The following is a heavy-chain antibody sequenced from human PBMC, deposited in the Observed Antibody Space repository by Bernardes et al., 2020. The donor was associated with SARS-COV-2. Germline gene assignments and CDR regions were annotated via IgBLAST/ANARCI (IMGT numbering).Heavy chain of an antibody. D-gene: IGHD1-26*01. Sequence: GGSLRLSCEASGFTFSRYGMHWVRQAPGKGLEWVAIIWYDGRNENYADSVKGRFTISRDNSKNTLYLQMNSLRVEDTAVYYCVRVDRTTREWFDPWGQGTLVTVSS. CDR1: GFTFSRYG. J-gene: IGHJ5*02. CDR3: VRVDRTTREWFDP. CDR2: IWYDGRNE. V-gene: IGHV3-33*08.